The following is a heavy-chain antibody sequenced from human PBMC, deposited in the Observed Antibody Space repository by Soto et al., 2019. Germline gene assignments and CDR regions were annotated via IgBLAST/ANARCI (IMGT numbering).Heavy chain of an antibody. CDR3: ARVVRGVVNWFDP. Sequence: QIQLVQSGPEVKKPGASMKVSCKAYDFSFTSHGISWVRQAPGQGLEWMGWIATYNSNRNYAQKFQGRLTLTTDTSTSTAYMELKSLTYDDTAVYYCARVVRGVVNWFDPWGQGTLVTVSS. J-gene: IGHJ5*02. V-gene: IGHV1-18*04. CDR1: DFSFTSHG. D-gene: IGHD3-10*01. CDR2: IATYNSNR.